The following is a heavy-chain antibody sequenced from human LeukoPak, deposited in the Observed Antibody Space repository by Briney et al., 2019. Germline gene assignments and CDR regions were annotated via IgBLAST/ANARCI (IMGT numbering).Heavy chain of an antibody. CDR1: GITFSSYE. Sequence: GGSLRLSCAASGITFSSYEMNWVRQAPGKGLEWVSYISSSGSTIYYADSVKGRFTISRDNAKNSLYLQMNSLRAEDTAVYYCARGTRYSSSWYDYWGQGTLVTVSS. J-gene: IGHJ4*02. D-gene: IGHD6-13*01. CDR2: ISSSGSTI. V-gene: IGHV3-48*03. CDR3: ARGTRYSSSWYDY.